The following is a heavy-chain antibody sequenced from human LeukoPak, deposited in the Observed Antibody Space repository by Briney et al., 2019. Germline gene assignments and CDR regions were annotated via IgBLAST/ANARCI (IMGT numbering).Heavy chain of an antibody. CDR3: VKHSGGVYGNSDS. D-gene: IGHD1-1*01. Sequence: GGSLRLSCVASGFTFSSYAVSWFRQAPGKGLEWVSTVGRSGVDTYYADSVRGRFTISKDSSKNTLQMNSLSAEDTAIYYCVKHSGGVYGNSDSWGQGTLVTVSS. V-gene: IGHV3-23*01. CDR2: VGRSGVDT. J-gene: IGHJ4*02. CDR1: GFTFSSYA.